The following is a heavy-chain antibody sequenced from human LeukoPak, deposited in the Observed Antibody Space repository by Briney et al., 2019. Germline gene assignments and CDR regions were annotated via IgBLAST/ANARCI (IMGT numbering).Heavy chain of an antibody. CDR1: GGSISSSSYY. V-gene: IGHV4-39*07. D-gene: IGHD6-19*01. CDR2: IYYSGST. J-gene: IGHJ4*02. Sequence: SETLSLTCTVSGGSISSSSYYWGWIRQPPGKGLEWIGSIYYSGSTYYNPSLKSRVTISVDKSKNQFSLKLSSVTAADTAVYYCASGGIAVAGPGFDYWGQGTLVTVSS. CDR3: ASGGIAVAGPGFDY.